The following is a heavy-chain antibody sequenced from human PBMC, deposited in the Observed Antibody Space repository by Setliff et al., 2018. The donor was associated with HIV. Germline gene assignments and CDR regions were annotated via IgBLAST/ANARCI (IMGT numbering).Heavy chain of an antibody. CDR1: GASISSNSYY. CDR3: APRHHKNGFL. V-gene: IGHV4-39*07. D-gene: IGHD2-8*01. J-gene: IGHJ4*02. Sequence: SETLSLTCSVSGASISSNSYYWGWIRQPPGKGLEWVGSIYYNGNTFYNQSLQSRVTISLDTSKNQFSLGVRSVTAADTALYYCAPRHHKNGFLWGQGTLVTVSS. CDR2: IYYNGNT.